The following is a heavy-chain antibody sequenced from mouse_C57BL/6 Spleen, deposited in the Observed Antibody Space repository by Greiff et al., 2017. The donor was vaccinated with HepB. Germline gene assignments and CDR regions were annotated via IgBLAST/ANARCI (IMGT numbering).Heavy chain of an antibody. CDR1: GFSLTSYG. CDR3: ARTAYYSNEGDYFDY. CDR2: IWSGGST. V-gene: IGHV2-2*01. Sequence: VQWVESGPGLVQPSQSLSITCTVSGFSLTSYGVHWVRQSPGKGLEWLGVIWSGGSTDYNAAFISRLSISKDNSKSQVFFKMNSLQADDTAIYYCARTAYYSNEGDYFDYWGQGTTLTVSS. D-gene: IGHD2-5*01. J-gene: IGHJ2*01.